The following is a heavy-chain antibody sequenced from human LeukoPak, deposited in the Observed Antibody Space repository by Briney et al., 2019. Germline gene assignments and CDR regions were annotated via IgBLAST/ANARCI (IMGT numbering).Heavy chain of an antibody. CDR1: GGSFSGYY. V-gene: IGHV4-34*01. J-gene: IGHJ4*02. CDR3: ACNCPSSGYSGYESDY. CDR2: INHSGST. D-gene: IGHD5-12*01. Sequence: SETLSLTCAVYGGSFSGYYWSWIRQPPGKGLEWIGEINHSGSTNYNPSLKSRVTISVDTSKNQFSLKLSSVTAADTAVYYCACNCPSSGYSGYESDYWGQGTLVTVSS.